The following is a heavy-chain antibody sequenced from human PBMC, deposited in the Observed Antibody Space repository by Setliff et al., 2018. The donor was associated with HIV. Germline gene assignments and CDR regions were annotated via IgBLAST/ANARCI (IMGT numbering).Heavy chain of an antibody. Sequence: PSETLSLTCTVSGGSISSYYWTWIRQPPGKGLEWIGEINHGGNINYNASLKSRMIISVDTSKNQFSLKLSSVTAADSAVYYCARGLGYNFWSGYSPIGWFDPWGQGTLVTVSS. CDR1: GGSISSYY. J-gene: IGHJ5*02. D-gene: IGHD3-3*01. CDR3: ARGLGYNFWSGYSPIGWFDP. CDR2: INHGGNI. V-gene: IGHV4-34*01.